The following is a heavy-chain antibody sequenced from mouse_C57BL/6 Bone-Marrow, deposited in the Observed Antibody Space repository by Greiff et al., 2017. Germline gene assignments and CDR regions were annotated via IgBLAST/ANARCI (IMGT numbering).Heavy chain of an antibody. J-gene: IGHJ2*01. Sequence: QVQLKESGAELARPGASVTMSCKASGYTFTSYTMHWVKQRPGQGLEWIGYINPSSGYTKYNQKFKDKATLTADKSSSTAYMQLSSLTSEDSAVYYCARRGITTVNYFDYWGQGTTLTVSS. CDR1: GYTFTSYT. V-gene: IGHV1-4*01. CDR3: ARRGITTVNYFDY. CDR2: INPSSGYT. D-gene: IGHD1-1*01.